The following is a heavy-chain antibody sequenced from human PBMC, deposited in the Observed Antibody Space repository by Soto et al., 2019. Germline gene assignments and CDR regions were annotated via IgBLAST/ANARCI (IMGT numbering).Heavy chain of an antibody. CDR3: ARRDSGYIHGPPHYYYGLDV. J-gene: IGHJ6*02. CDR2: IDYSGST. V-gene: IGHV4-31*03. Sequence: QVQLQESGPGLVKPSQTLSLTCSVSGGSISSGGYYWCWVRQHPGKGLEWIGYIDYSGSTNYNPSLKGRLSMSVDTSKNHLSLQLTSVTAADTAVYYCARRDSGYIHGPPHYYYGLDVWGQGTTVTVSS. CDR1: GGSISSGGYY. D-gene: IGHD5-18*01.